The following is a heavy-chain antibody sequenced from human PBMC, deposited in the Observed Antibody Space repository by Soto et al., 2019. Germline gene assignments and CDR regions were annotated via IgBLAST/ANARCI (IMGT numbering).Heavy chain of an antibody. J-gene: IGHJ3*01. Sequence: EAQLLESGGDWAQPGGSLRLSCAASGFTFSSHGMSWVRQAPGKGLEWIAGLSRGGGTTYYADPVKGRFTISRDNSKNTLDLIMNRLKVEDTALYYCAKDGQYRTDGFDVWGQGTMVTVSS. D-gene: IGHD6-6*01. V-gene: IGHV3-23*01. CDR2: LSRGGGTT. CDR3: AKDGQYRTDGFDV. CDR1: GFTFSSHG.